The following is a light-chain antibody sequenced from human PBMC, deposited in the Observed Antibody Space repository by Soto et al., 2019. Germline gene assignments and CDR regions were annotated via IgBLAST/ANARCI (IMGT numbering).Light chain of an antibody. CDR2: GAS. CDR1: QSVSSSY. V-gene: IGKV3D-7*01. J-gene: IGKJ4*01. CDR3: QQDYNLP. Sequence: EIVMTQSPATLSLSPGERATLSCRASQSVSSSYLSWYQQKPGQAPRLLIYGASTRATGIPARFSGSGSGTDFTITISSLQTEDFAVYYCQQDYNLPFGGGTKVEIK.